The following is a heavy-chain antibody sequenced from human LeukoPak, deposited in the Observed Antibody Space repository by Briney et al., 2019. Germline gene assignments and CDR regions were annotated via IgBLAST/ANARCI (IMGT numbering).Heavy chain of an antibody. CDR2: IKSKTDGGTT. CDR1: GFTFSNAW. D-gene: IGHD2-2*01. J-gene: IGHJ3*02. CDR3: TTTVVPAAPDAFDI. V-gene: IGHV3-15*01. Sequence: GGSLRLSCAASGFTFSNAWMSWVRQAPGKGLEWVGRIKSKTDGGTTDYAAPVKGRFTISRDDSKNTLYLQMNSLKTEDTAVYCCTTTVVPAAPDAFDIWGQGTMVTVSS.